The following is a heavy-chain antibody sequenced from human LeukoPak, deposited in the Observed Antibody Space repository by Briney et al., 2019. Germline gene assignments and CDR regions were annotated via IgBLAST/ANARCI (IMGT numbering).Heavy chain of an antibody. V-gene: IGHV1-69*04. J-gene: IGHJ4*02. Sequence: ASVKVSCKASGGTFSSYAISWVRQAPGQGLEWMGRIIPILGIANYAQKFQGRVTITADKSTSTAYMELSSLRSEDTAVYYCARTRGSSSWYLDYWGQGTLVTVSS. CDR2: IIPILGIA. CDR1: GGTFSSYA. D-gene: IGHD6-13*01. CDR3: ARTRGSSSWYLDY.